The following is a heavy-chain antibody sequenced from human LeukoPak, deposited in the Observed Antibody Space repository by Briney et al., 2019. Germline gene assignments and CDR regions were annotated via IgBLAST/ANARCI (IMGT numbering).Heavy chain of an antibody. CDR3: ARGAKESYYYGSGSYCYYFDY. D-gene: IGHD3-10*01. Sequence: PSETLSLTCAVSGGSFSGYYWSWIRQPPGKGLEWIGEINQSGGTNYNPSLKSRVTISGDPPKNQFSLKVRSVTAADTAVYYCARGAKESYYYGSGSYCYYFDYWGQGTLVTVSS. J-gene: IGHJ4*02. CDR2: INQSGGT. V-gene: IGHV4-34*01. CDR1: GGSFSGYY.